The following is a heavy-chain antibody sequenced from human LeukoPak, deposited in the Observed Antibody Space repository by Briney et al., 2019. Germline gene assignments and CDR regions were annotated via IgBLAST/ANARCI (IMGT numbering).Heavy chain of an antibody. Sequence: ASETLSLTCTVSGGSISSYYWSWIRQPPGKGLEWIGYIYYSGSTKYNPSLKSRVSVSVDTSKKQVSLKLSSVTAADTAVYYCARRGVYYESYGSYLVSSSDAFDIWGQGTMVTVSS. J-gene: IGHJ3*02. V-gene: IGHV4-59*08. D-gene: IGHD3-22*01. CDR2: IYYSGST. CDR3: ARRGVYYESYGSYLVSSSDAFDI. CDR1: GGSISSYY.